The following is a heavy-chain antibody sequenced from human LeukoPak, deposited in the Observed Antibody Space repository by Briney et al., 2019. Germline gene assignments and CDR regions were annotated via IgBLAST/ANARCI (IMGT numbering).Heavy chain of an antibody. CDR1: GGSFSGYY. V-gene: IGHV4-34*01. J-gene: IGHJ6*02. CDR3: ARGVRGYCSGGSCYRYYYYGMDV. D-gene: IGHD2-15*01. CDR2: INHSGST. Sequence: SETLSLTCAVYGGSFSGYYWSWIRQPPGKGLEWIGEINHSGSTNYNPSLKSRVTISVDTSKNQFSLKLSSVTAADTAVYYRARGVRGYCSGGSCYRYYYYGMDVWGQGTTVTVSS.